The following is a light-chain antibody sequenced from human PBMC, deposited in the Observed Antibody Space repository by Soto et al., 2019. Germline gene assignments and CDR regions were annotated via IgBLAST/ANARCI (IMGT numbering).Light chain of an antibody. Sequence: DIQMTQSPSSLSASVGDRVTITCRASQSISSYLNWYQQKPGKAPKLLIYAASSLQSGVPSRFSGSGSGTDFTLTICSLQPEDFATYYCQQSYSTHWTFGQGTKVDMK. CDR3: QQSYSTHWT. V-gene: IGKV1-39*01. CDR1: QSISSY. J-gene: IGKJ1*01. CDR2: AAS.